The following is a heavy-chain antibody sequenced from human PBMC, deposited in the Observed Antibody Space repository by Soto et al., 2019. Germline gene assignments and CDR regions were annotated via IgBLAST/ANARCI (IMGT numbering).Heavy chain of an antibody. Sequence: LRLSCSASGFTFGNFAMSWARQAPGKGLEWVSSITGRGTTTYYTGSVKGRFTISRDNSKNTLYLQMNSLRAEDTAIYYCAKELRWPQFADYWGQGTLVTVS. CDR2: ITGRGTTT. CDR3: AKELRWPQFADY. CDR1: GFTFGNFA. J-gene: IGHJ4*02. V-gene: IGHV3-23*01.